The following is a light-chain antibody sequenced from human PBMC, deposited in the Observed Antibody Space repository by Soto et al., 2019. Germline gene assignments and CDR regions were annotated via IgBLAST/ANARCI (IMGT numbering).Light chain of an antibody. V-gene: IGKV3-20*01. CDR1: QSVGIS. CDR2: SAF. CDR3: HQFGSFPRT. J-gene: IGKJ1*01. Sequence: DIVLTQSPGTLSLSPGERATLSCRARQSVGISLPLYQHKSGQPPRLPLYSAFNRATGIPERFSGSGAGTDFTLTISRLEPEDFAVYSCHQFGSFPRTFGQGTQVVIK.